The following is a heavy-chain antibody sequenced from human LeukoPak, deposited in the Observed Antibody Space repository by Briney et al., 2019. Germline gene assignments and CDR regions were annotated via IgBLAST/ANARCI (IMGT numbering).Heavy chain of an antibody. Sequence: SQTLSLTCTVSGGSISSGSYYWSWIRQPAGKGLEWIGRIYTSGSTNYNPSLKSRVTISVDTSKNQFSLKLSSVTAADTAVYYCARCFTMVRGGDLSWFDPWGQGTLVTVSS. CDR1: GGSISSGSYY. CDR3: ARCFTMVRGGDLSWFDP. D-gene: IGHD3-10*01. V-gene: IGHV4-61*02. J-gene: IGHJ5*02. CDR2: IYTSGST.